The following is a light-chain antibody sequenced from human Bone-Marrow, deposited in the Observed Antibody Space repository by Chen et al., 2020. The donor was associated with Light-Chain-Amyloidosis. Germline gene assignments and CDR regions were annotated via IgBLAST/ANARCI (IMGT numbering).Light chain of an antibody. CDR2: RDT. CDR3: QSADSSGTYEVI. CDR1: DLPTKY. V-gene: IGLV3-25*02. J-gene: IGLJ2*01. Sequence: SYELPQPPSVSVSPGQPARITCSGDDLPTKYAYWYQQKPGQAPVLVIHRDTERPSGISERFSGSSAGTTATLTISGVQAEEEADYHCQSADSSGTYEVIFGGGTKLTVL.